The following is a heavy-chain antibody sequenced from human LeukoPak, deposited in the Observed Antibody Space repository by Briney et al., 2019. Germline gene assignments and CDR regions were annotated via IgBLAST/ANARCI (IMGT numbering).Heavy chain of an antibody. CDR3: ARARGYSYGYGY. V-gene: IGHV4-34*01. CDR2: NNHSGST. CDR1: GGSFSGYY. J-gene: IGHJ4*02. Sequence: SETLSLTCAVYGGSFSGYYWSWIRQPPGKGLEWIGENNHSGSTNYNPSLKSRVTISVDTSKNQFSLKLSSVTAADTAVYYCARARGYSYGYGYWGQGTLVTVSS. D-gene: IGHD5-18*01.